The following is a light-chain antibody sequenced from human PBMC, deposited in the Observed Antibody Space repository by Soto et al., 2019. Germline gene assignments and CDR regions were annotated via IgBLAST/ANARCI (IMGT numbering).Light chain of an antibody. CDR2: EVS. CDR3: SSYTSSSTPDV. J-gene: IGLJ1*01. V-gene: IGLV2-14*01. CDR1: SSDVGGYTY. Sequence: QSALTQPASVSGSPEQSITISCSGTSSDVGGYTYVSWYQQHPGKAPKVIIYEVSNRPSGVSSRFSGSKSGKTASLTISGLQAEDEADYYCSSYTSSSTPDVFGTWTKATVL.